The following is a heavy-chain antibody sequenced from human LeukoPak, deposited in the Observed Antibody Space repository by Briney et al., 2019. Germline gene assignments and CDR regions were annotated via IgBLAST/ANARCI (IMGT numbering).Heavy chain of an antibody. CDR3: ASQYYDYVWGSYRFGAFDI. V-gene: IGHV4-39*01. D-gene: IGHD3-16*02. Sequence: PSETLSLTCTVSGGSISSSSYDWGWIRQPPGKGLEWIGSIYYSGSTYYNPSLKSRVTISVDTSKNQFSLKLSPVTAADTAVYYCASQYYDYVWGSYRFGAFDIWGQGTMVTVSS. CDR1: GGSISSSSYD. CDR2: IYYSGST. J-gene: IGHJ3*02.